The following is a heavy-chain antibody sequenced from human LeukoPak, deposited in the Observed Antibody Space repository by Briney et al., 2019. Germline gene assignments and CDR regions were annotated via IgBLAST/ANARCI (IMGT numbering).Heavy chain of an antibody. CDR1: GFTFSDYC. J-gene: IGHJ3*02. CDR2: ISTSGGTI. D-gene: IGHD3-22*01. Sequence: GGSLRLSCAASGFTFSDYCMSWIRQAPGKGLEWVSYISTSGGTIYYADSVKGRFTISRDNAKNSLYLQLNSLRAEDTAMYYCARSASSGYHIWGQGTMVTVSS. CDR3: ARSASSGYHI. V-gene: IGHV3-11*01.